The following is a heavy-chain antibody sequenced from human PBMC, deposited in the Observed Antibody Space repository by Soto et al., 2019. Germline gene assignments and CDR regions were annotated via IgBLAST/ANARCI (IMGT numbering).Heavy chain of an antibody. CDR2: ISTYNDNT. D-gene: IGHD1-7*01. V-gene: IGHV1-18*01. CDR1: GYTFPSYG. CDR3: TGTGIKWITAREALDI. Sequence: QVPLVQSGAEVKKPGASVKVSCKASGYTFPSYGISWVRQAPGQGLEWVGWISTYNDNTNYTQKVQSRVSMTTDTSTNTAYMELRSLRPDDTAVYYCTGTGIKWITAREALDIWGQGTRVTVSS. J-gene: IGHJ3*02.